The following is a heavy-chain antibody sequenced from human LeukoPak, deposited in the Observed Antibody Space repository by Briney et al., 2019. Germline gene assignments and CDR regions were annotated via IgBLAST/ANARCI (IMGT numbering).Heavy chain of an antibody. CDR3: AEEPQANYYYYYYMDV. CDR2: ISGSGGGT. J-gene: IGHJ6*03. V-gene: IGHV3-23*01. Sequence: GGSLRLSCAASGFTFSSYGMSWVRQAPGKGLEWVSAISGSGGGTYYADSVKGRFTISRDNSRNTLYLQMNSLRAEDTAVYYCAEEPQANYYYYYYMDVWGKGTTVTISS. CDR1: GFTFSSYG.